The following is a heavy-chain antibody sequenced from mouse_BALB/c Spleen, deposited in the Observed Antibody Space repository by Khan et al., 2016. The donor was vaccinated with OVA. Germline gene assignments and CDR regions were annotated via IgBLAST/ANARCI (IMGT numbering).Heavy chain of an antibody. CDR3: ARRNYFGYTFAY. J-gene: IGHJ3*01. D-gene: IGHD1-2*01. V-gene: IGHV1-77*01. Sequence: QVQLQQSGAELARPGASVKLSYKASGYTFTDFYINWVKQRTGQGLEWIGEINPGSGDIYYNEKFKGKATLTADKSSSTAYMQLSSLTSEDSAVYFCARRNYFGYTFAYWGQGTLVTVSA. CDR2: INPGSGDI. CDR1: GYTFTDFY.